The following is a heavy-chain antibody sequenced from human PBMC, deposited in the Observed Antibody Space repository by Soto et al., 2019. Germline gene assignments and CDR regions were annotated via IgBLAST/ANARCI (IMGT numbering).Heavy chain of an antibody. Sequence: GGSLRLSCAASGFTFSRFELHWVRQAPGKGLEWISYISSSGSTAYYASSVEGRFTIPRDNANNSVYLQMDSLRAEDTALYYCTRAAWFPYLSFYWGQGTLVTVSS. CDR2: ISSSGSTA. CDR1: GFTFSRFE. CDR3: TRAAWFPYLSFY. D-gene: IGHD3-10*01. J-gene: IGHJ4*02. V-gene: IGHV3-48*03.